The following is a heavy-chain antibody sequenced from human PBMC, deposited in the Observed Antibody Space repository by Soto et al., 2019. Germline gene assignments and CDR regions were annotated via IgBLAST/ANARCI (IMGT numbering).Heavy chain of an antibody. D-gene: IGHD3-22*01. CDR3: ARSAHLYYDNWFDY. J-gene: IGHJ4*02. CDR2: ISDNGGNT. CDR1: GFTLRTYA. V-gene: IGHV3-64*02. Sequence: GGSLRLSCAASGFTLRTYAMHWVRQAPGKGLEYVSGISDNGGNTYYADSVKGRFTISRDNSKNTLYPQMGSLRAEDMAVYYCARSAHLYYDNWFDYWAQGTLVTVSS.